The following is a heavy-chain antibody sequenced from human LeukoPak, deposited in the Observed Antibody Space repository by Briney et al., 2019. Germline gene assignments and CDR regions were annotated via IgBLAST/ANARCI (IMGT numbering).Heavy chain of an antibody. CDR2: LFSGAST. V-gene: IGHV3-53*01. J-gene: IGHJ4*02. Sequence: GGSLRLSCGVSGFSVSNNHMSWVRQAPGKGLEWLSVLFSGASTNYADSVKGRFTISRDQSKNTLFLQMNNLRVEDTAVYYCTRDPVTYCGGDCWGQGTLVTVSS. CDR3: TRDPVTYCGGDC. CDR1: GFSVSNNH. D-gene: IGHD2-21*01.